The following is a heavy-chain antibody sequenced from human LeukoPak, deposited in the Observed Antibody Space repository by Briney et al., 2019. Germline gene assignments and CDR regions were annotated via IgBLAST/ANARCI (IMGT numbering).Heavy chain of an antibody. CDR1: GGSLSRYY. CDR2: IYYTGST. J-gene: IGHJ4*02. CDR3: SRDRPGGSSLDY. Sequence: PSETLSLTCTVSGGSLSRYYWSWIRQPPGKGLEWVGYIYYTGSTNYNPSLKSRVTVSVATTKNQFSLKLSSATAADTAVYYCSRDRPGGSSLDYWGQGTLVTVSS. D-gene: IGHD6-13*01. V-gene: IGHV4-59*01.